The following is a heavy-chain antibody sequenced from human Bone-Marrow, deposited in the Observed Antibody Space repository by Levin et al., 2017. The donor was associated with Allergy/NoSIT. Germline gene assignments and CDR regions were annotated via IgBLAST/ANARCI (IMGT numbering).Heavy chain of an antibody. CDR1: GDSMSRYY. J-gene: IGHJ4*02. CDR3: ARARDNFGYLPLDS. V-gene: IGHV4-59*01. Sequence: RSQTLSLTCTVSGDSMSRYYWSWIRQSPERGLEWIGYIYHTGDASYNPSLEGRVTISVDTPKKQFSLRLNSVTAADTALYYCARARDNFGYLPLDSWGQGTLVTVSS. D-gene: IGHD5-18*01. CDR2: IYHTGDA.